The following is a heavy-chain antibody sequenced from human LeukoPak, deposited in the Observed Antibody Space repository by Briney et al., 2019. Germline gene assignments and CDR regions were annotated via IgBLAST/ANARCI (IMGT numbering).Heavy chain of an antibody. CDR1: GGSISSGDYY. D-gene: IGHD2-15*01. V-gene: IGHV4-30-4*01. CDR2: IYYSGST. CDR3: AHTPCSGGSCYVY. J-gene: IGHJ4*02. Sequence: SETLSLTCTVSGGSISSGDYYWSWIRQPPGKGLEWIGYIYYSGSTYYNPSLKSRVTISVDTSKNQFSLKLSSVTAADTAVYYCAHTPCSGGSCYVYWGQGTLVTVSS.